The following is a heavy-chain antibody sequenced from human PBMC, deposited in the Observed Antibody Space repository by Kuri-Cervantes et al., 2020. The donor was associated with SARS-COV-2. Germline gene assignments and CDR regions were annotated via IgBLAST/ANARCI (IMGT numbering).Heavy chain of an antibody. CDR2: IHYSGNT. V-gene: IGHV4-39*01. D-gene: IGHD6-19*01. CDR3: ARHAGRYTSAHRNFGS. CDR1: GGSISSYY. Sequence: SETLSLTCTVSGGSISSYYWGWIRQPPGKGLEWIGTIHYSGNTYYNPSLKSRVTISVDTSKNQFSLRLNSVTATDTAVYYCARHAGRYTSAHRNFGSWGQGTLVTVSS. J-gene: IGHJ4*02.